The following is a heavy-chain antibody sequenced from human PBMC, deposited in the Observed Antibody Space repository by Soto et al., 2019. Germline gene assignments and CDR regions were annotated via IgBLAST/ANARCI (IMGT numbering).Heavy chain of an antibody. CDR2: TSYRGTT. CDR3: SRVLYTSGWESDY. D-gene: IGHD6-19*01. V-gene: IGHV4-59*02. J-gene: IGHJ4*02. Sequence: QVQLQESGPGLVKPSETLSLTCTVSGDSVRSYYWSWIRQPPGKGLEWIGYTSYRGTTTYNPSLKSRVTMSVDTPKNQFSLKVSSVTAADTAVYYCSRVLYTSGWESDYWGQGTLGTVSS. CDR1: GDSVRSYY.